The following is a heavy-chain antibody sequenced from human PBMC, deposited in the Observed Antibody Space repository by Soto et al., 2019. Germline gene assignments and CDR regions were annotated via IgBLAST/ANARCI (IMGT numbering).Heavy chain of an antibody. CDR3: AKETYYYDSSGYSSGYFDL. D-gene: IGHD3-22*01. V-gene: IGHV3-23*01. CDR1: GFTFSSYA. J-gene: IGHJ2*01. CDR2: ISGSGGST. Sequence: LRLSCAASGFTFSSYAMSWVRQAPGKGLEWVSAISGSGGSTYYADSVKGRFTISRDNSKNTLYLQMNSLRAEDTAVYYCAKETYYYDSSGYSSGYFDLWGRGTLVTVSS.